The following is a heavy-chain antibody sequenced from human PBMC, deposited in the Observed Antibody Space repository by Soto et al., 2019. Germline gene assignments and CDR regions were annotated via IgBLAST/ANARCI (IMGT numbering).Heavy chain of an antibody. J-gene: IGHJ4*02. Sequence: PGGSLRLSCAASGFTFSGSAMHWGRQASGKGLEWVGRIRSKANSYATAYAASVKGRFTISRDDSKNTAYLQMNSLKTEDTAVYFCTPSIRLQAHSFFDYWGQETLVTVSS. V-gene: IGHV3-73*01. CDR1: GFTFSGSA. CDR3: TPSIRLQAHSFFDY. D-gene: IGHD5-12*01. CDR2: IRSKANSYAT.